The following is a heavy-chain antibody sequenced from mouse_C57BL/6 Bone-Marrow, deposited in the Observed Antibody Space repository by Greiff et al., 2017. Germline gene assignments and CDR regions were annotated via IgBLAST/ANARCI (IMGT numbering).Heavy chain of an antibody. V-gene: IGHV1-19*01. J-gene: IGHJ3*01. Sequence: EVQLQQSGPVLVKPGASVKMSCKASGYTFTDYYMNWVKQSHGKSLEWIGVINPYNGGTSYNQKFKGKATLTVDKSSSTAYMELNSLTSEDSAVYYCAREGSSEAYWGQGTLVTVSA. CDR2: INPYNGGT. CDR3: AREGSSEAY. CDR1: GYTFTDYY.